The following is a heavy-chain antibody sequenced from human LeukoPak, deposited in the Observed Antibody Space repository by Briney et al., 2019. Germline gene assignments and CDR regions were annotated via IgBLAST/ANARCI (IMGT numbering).Heavy chain of an antibody. V-gene: IGHV1-2*02. CDR3: ARDRKVVGARGGMAV. J-gene: IGHJ6*02. Sequence: ASVKVSCKASRYTFTGYYMHWVRQAPGQGLEGMGWINPNSGGTNYAQKFQGRVTMTRDTSISTAYIELSTLRSDETAVFYCARDRKVVGARGGMAVWGQGTTVTVSS. CDR1: RYTFTGYY. D-gene: IGHD1-26*01. CDR2: INPNSGGT.